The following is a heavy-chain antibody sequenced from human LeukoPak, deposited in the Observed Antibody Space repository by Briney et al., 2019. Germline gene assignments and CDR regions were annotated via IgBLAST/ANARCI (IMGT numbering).Heavy chain of an antibody. CDR2: ISGSGGST. Sequence: PGGSLRLSCAASGFTFSSYAMSGVRQAPGKGLEWVSGISGSGGSTFYADSVKGRFTISRDNSKNTLYLQMDSLRVGDTAVYYCARTYSSSWYDAFDIWGQGTTVTVSS. CDR1: GFTFSSYA. D-gene: IGHD6-13*01. CDR3: ARTYSSSWYDAFDI. J-gene: IGHJ3*02. V-gene: IGHV3-23*01.